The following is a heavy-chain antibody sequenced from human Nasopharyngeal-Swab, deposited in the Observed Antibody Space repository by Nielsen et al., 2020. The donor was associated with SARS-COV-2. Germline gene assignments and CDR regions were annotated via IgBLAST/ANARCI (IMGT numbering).Heavy chain of an antibody. CDR1: GFIFSNYG. J-gene: IGHJ4*02. Sequence: GGSLRLSCAASGFIFSNYGMHWVRQAPGKGLEWVAVISYDGINKYYADSVKGRFTISRDNSKNTLYLQMNSLRAEDTAVYYCARSYSGSYYGAFDYWGQGTLVTVSS. D-gene: IGHD1-26*01. V-gene: IGHV3-30*03. CDR2: ISYDGINK. CDR3: ARSYSGSYYGAFDY.